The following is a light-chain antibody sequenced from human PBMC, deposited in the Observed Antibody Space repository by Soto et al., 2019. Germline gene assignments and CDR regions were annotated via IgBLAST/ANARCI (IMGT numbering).Light chain of an antibody. CDR3: QSYDSSLSGVV. V-gene: IGLV1-40*01. Sequence: QPVLTQPPSVSGAPGQRVTISCTGSSSNIGAGYDVHWYQQLPGTAPKLLIYGNSNRPSGVPDRFSGSKYGTSAALSLTGRQAEDQADYCCQSYDSSLSGVVFGGGTKPTGL. CDR1: SSNIGAGYD. CDR2: GNS. J-gene: IGLJ2*01.